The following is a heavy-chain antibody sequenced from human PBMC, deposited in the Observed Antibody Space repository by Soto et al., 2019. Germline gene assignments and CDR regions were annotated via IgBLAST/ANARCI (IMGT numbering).Heavy chain of an antibody. V-gene: IGHV3-48*01. J-gene: IGHJ5*02. CDR3: ARDGCSGSKCLNWLDP. D-gene: IGHD2-15*01. Sequence: EVQLVESGGGLVQPGGSLRLSCAASGFMFSSYSMNWDRQAPGKGLEWVSYISSSSTTKYYADSVKGRFTISRDNAKNSLYLQMNSLRAEDTAVYSCARDGCSGSKCLNWLDPWGQGTLVTVSS. CDR2: ISSSSTTK. CDR1: GFMFSSYS.